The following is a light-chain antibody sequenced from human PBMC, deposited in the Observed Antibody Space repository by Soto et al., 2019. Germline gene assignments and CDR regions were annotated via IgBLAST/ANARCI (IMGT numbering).Light chain of an antibody. V-gene: IGLV1-51*01. CDR2: DNN. CDR3: GTWDSSLSAWV. Sequence: SVLTQPPTVSAAPGQKVTISCSGSTSDIGNNYVSWYQHLPETAPKLLIYDNNERPSVLPDLFSGSKSGKSATLGITGLQTGDEADYYCGTWDSSLSAWVFGTGTKLTVL. CDR1: TSDIGNNY. J-gene: IGLJ3*02.